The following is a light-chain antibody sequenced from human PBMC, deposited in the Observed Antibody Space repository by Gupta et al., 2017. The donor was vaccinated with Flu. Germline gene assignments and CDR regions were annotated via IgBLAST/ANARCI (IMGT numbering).Light chain of an antibody. V-gene: IGLV3-9*01. Sequence: ALGQTARISCGGHNIGNKNVHWYQKKPGQAPVVVSYRDILRPSGIPERFSGSNSGNTATLTINGAQAGDEADYYCQVWDTSAVVFGGGTKVAVL. J-gene: IGLJ2*01. CDR2: RDI. CDR1: NIGNKN. CDR3: QVWDTSAVV.